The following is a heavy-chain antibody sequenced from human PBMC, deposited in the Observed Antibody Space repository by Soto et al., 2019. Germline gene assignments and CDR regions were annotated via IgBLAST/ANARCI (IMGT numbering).Heavy chain of an antibody. V-gene: IGHV4-30-4*01. CDR2: IFYTGNS. Sequence: QVQLQESGPGLVKPSQTLSLTCTVSGDSMTSGYYYWSWIRQPPGRGLEWIGFIFYTGNSYYNPSLNSRVTISIDTSKNQFSLRLESVTAADTAVYYCARDPHQRTPNGFHSSGLDVW. CDR1: GDSMTSGYYY. D-gene: IGHD2-8*01. CDR3: ARDPHQRTPNGFHSSGLDV. J-gene: IGHJ6*01.